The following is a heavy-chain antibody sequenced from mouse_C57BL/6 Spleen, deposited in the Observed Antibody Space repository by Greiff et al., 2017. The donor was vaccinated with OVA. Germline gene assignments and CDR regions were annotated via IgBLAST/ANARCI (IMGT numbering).Heavy chain of an antibody. V-gene: IGHV1-39*01. D-gene: IGHD6-1*01. Sequence: VQLQQSGPELVKPGASVKISCKASGYSFTDYNMNWVKQSNGKSLEWIGVINPNYGTTSYNQKFKGKATLTVDKSSSTAYMQLNSLTSEDSAVYYCASAASASYYYAVDYWGQGTSVTVSS. J-gene: IGHJ4*01. CDR3: ASAASASYYYAVDY. CDR2: INPNYGTT. CDR1: GYSFTDYN.